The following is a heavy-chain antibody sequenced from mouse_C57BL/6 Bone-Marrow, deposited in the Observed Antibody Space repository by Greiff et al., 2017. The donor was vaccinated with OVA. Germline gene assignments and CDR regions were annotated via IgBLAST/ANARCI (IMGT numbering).Heavy chain of an antibody. Sequence: VQLQQSGPELVKPGASVKISCKASGYAFSSSWVNWVKQRPGKGLEWIGRIYPGDGDTNYNGKFKGKATLTADKSSSTAYMQLSSLTSEDSAVYFCARFLYDYDFDYWGQGTTLTVSS. J-gene: IGHJ2*01. D-gene: IGHD2-4*01. V-gene: IGHV1-82*01. CDR3: ARFLYDYDFDY. CDR2: IYPGDGDT. CDR1: GYAFSSSW.